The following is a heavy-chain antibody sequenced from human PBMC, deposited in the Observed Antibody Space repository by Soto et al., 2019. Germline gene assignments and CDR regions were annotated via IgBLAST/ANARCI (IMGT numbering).Heavy chain of an antibody. CDR2: IYYSGST. V-gene: IGHV4-39*01. CDR1: GGSMSSSSYY. Sequence: ETLSLTCTVCGGSMSSSSYYWGWIRQPPGKGLEWIGSIYYSGSTYYNPSLKSRVTISVDTSKNQFSLKLSSVTAADTAVYYCARLGSGSSWPLFDYWGQGTLVTVSS. D-gene: IGHD6-13*01. CDR3: ARLGSGSSWPLFDY. J-gene: IGHJ4*02.